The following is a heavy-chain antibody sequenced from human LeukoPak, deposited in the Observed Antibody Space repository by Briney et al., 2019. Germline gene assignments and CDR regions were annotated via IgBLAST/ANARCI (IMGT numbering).Heavy chain of an antibody. D-gene: IGHD5-12*01. CDR2: ISSSGSTI. CDR1: GFTLSSYW. J-gene: IGHJ4*02. V-gene: IGHV3-48*04. CDR3: ARELSGYLDY. Sequence: GGSLRLSCAASGFTLSSYWMSWVRQAPGKGLEWVSYISSSGSTIYYADSVKGRFTISRDNAKNSLYLQMNSLRAEDTAVYYCARELSGYLDYWGQGTLVTVSS.